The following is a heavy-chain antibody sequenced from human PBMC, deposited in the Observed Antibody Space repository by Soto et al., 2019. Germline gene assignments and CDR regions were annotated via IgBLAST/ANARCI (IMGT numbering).Heavy chain of an antibody. CDR1: GFTFSRYA. J-gene: IGHJ5*02. D-gene: IGHD3-10*01. CDR2: ISATGTST. V-gene: IGHV3-23*01. Sequence: EVQLLESGGGLVQPGGSLRVSCAASGFTFSRYAMSWVRQAPGEGLEWVSAISATGTSTYYAVSVKGRFTISRDNSENSVYLQMNRLRAGDTAVYYCAKDLSTYYPHSGSPHRGPFDPWGQGTLVTVSS. CDR3: AKDLSTYYPHSGSPHRGPFDP.